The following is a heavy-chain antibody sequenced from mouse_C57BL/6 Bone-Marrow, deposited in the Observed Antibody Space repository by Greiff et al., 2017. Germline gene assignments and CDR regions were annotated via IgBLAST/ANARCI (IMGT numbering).Heavy chain of an antibody. J-gene: IGHJ1*03. Sequence: QVQLQQSGAELARPGASVKLSCKASGYTFTSYGISWVKQRTGQGLEWIGEIYPRSGNTNYNEKFKGKATLTADKSSSTAYMELRSLTSEDSAVYFCARLYYYGRDWYFDVWGTGTTVTVSS. V-gene: IGHV1-81*01. CDR1: GYTFTSYG. CDR3: ARLYYYGRDWYFDV. CDR2: IYPRSGNT. D-gene: IGHD1-1*01.